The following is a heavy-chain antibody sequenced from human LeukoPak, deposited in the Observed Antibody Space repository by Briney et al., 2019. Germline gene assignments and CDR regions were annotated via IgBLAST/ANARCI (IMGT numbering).Heavy chain of an antibody. CDR2: INPNSGGT. D-gene: IGHD6-6*01. Sequence: ASVKVSCKASGYTFTGYYMHWVRQAPGQGLEWMGWINPNSGGTNYAQKLQGRVTMTRDTSISTAYMELSRLRSDDAAVYYCAREGEYSSSSEFDYWGQGTLVTVSS. CDR1: GYTFTGYY. V-gene: IGHV1-2*02. CDR3: AREGEYSSSSEFDY. J-gene: IGHJ4*02.